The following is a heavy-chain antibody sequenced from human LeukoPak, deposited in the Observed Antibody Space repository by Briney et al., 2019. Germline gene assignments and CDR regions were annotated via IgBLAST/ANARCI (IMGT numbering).Heavy chain of an antibody. V-gene: IGHV4-39*01. CDR3: ARSSMLRGVTVDY. Sequence: SETLSLTCTVSGGSINSSSYYWGWIRQPPGKALEWIGSIYHCGYTYYNPSLKSRVTISRHTSKNQFSLKLSSVTAADTAVYYCARSSMLRGVTVDYWGQGTLVTVSS. D-gene: IGHD3-10*01. CDR1: GGSINSSSYY. CDR2: IYHCGYT. J-gene: IGHJ4*02.